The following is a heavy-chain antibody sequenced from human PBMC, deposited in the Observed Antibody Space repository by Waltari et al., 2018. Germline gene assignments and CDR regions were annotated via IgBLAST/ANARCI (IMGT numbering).Heavy chain of an antibody. V-gene: IGHV3-53*01. J-gene: IGHJ4*02. D-gene: IGHD3-9*01. CDR3: ARAPILTGGYFDY. CDR1: GFTVSSNS. Sequence: EMQLVESGGGLIQPGGSLRLSCAASGFTVSSNSMSWVRQAPGKGLEWVSVIYSGGSTYYGDSVKGRFTISRDNSKNTLYLQMNSLRAEDTAVYYCARAPILTGGYFDYWGQGTLVTVSS. CDR2: IYSGGST.